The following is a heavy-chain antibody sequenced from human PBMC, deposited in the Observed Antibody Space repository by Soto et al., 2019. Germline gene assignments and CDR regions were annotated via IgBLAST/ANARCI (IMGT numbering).Heavy chain of an antibody. J-gene: IGHJ6*02. D-gene: IGHD1-1*01. V-gene: IGHV1-24*01. CDR2: FDPEDGET. CDR1: GYTLTELS. CDR3: AKDGQLTSYYYYGMDV. Sequence: GASVKVSCKVSGYTLTELSMHWVRQAPGKGLEWMGGFDPEDGETIYAQKFQGRVTMTEDTSTDTAYMELSSLRSEDTAVYYCAKDGQLTSYYYYGMDVWGQGTTVTVSS.